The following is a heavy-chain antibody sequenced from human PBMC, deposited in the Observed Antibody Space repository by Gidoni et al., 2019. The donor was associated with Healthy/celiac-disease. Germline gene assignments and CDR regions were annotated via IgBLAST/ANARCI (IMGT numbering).Heavy chain of an antibody. CDR2: ISYDGSNK. CDR3: ARDGRELLLYAFDI. D-gene: IGHD1-26*01. Sequence: QVQLVESGGGVVQPGRSLRLSCAASGFTFSSYAMHWVRQAPGKGLEWVAVISYDGSNKYYADSVKGRFTISRDNSKNTLYLQMNSLRAEDTAVYYCARDGRELLLYAFDIWGQGTMVTVSS. J-gene: IGHJ3*02. V-gene: IGHV3-30-3*01. CDR1: GFTFSSYA.